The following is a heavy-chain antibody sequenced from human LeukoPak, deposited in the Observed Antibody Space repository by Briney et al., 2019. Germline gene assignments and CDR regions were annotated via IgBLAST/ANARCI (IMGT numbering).Heavy chain of an antibody. CDR3: ARDFDIAAAGTAWFDP. Sequence: ASVKVSCKASGYTFTSYYMHWVRQAPGQGLEWMGIINPSGASTSYAQKFQGRVTMTRDMSTSTVYMELSSLRSEDTAVYYCARDFDIAAAGTAWFDPWGQGTLVTVSS. J-gene: IGHJ5*02. CDR1: GYTFTSYY. V-gene: IGHV1-46*01. CDR2: INPSGAST. D-gene: IGHD6-13*01.